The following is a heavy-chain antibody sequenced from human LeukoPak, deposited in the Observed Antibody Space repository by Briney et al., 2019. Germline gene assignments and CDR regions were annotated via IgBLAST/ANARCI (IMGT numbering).Heavy chain of an antibody. V-gene: IGHV1-2*02. J-gene: IGHJ4*02. CDR1: GYTFTAYY. D-gene: IGHD6-19*01. CDR3: ARDRWAVAGFSDIDY. CDR2: IYPDSGGT. Sequence: GASVKVSCKASGYTFTAYYMHWVRQAPGQGLEWVGWIYPDSGGTNYAQKFQGRVTMTRDTSISTVYMELSRLTSDDTAVYYCARDRWAVAGFSDIDYWGQGALVTVSS.